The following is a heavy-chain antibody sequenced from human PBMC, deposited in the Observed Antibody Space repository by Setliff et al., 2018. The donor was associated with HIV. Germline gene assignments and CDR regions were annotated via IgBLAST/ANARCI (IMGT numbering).Heavy chain of an antibody. D-gene: IGHD2-2*01. CDR3: ARLSTTSRDFDS. J-gene: IGHJ4*02. CDR2: FYHSTT. Sequence: PSETLSLTCTVSGGSISSYYWSWIRQPPGTGLEWIGSFYHSTTYYNPSLKSRVTISVDTSKNQFSLKLSSVTAADTAVYYCARLSTTSRDFDSWGQGTLVTVSS. CDR1: GGSISSYY. V-gene: IGHV4-59*08.